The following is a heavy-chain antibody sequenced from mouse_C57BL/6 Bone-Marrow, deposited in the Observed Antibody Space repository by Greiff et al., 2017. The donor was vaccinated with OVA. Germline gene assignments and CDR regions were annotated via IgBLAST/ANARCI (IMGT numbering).Heavy chain of an antibody. CDR2: INPSNGGT. J-gene: IGHJ1*03. CDR3: ARGGGPDWYFDV. Sequence: QVQLQQPGTELVKPGASVKLSCKASGYTFTSYWMHWVKQRPGQGLEWIGNINPSNGGTNYNEKFKSKATLTVDKSSSTAYMQRSSLTSEDSAVYYCARGGGPDWYFDVWGTGTTVTVSS. V-gene: IGHV1-53*01. CDR1: GYTFTSYW.